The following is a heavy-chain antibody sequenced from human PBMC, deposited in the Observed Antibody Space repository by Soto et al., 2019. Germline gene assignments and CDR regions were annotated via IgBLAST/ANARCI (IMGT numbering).Heavy chain of an antibody. CDR2: INDVGTTI. CDR1: GITISSYE. J-gene: IGHJ6*02. CDR3: VRGLCTSTICYRQYYALDV. D-gene: IGHD2-2*02. V-gene: IGHV3-48*03. Sequence: GGSLRLSCVDSGITISSYEMNWVRQAPGKGLEWVSYINDVGTTIYYADSVKGRFTISRDNAQNALYLQMSSLRAEDTAVYYCVRGLCTSTICYRQYYALDVWGQGTTVTVSS.